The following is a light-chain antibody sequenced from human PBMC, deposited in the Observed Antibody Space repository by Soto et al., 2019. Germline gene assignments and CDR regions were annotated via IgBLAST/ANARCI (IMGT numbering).Light chain of an antibody. J-gene: IGKJ1*01. Sequence: DIQVTQSPSTLSASVGDRVTITCRASQSISTWLAWYQQKPGTAPKLLIYKASTLESGVPSRFSGSRSGTEFTLTVSSLQPDDFATYYCQEYNNYWTFGQGTKVDIK. CDR1: QSISTW. CDR3: QEYNNYWT. V-gene: IGKV1-5*03. CDR2: KAS.